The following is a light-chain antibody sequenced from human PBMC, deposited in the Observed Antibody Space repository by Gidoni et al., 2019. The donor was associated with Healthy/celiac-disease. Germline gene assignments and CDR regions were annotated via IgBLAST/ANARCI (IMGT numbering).Light chain of an antibody. V-gene: IGKV4-1*01. CDR2: WAS. Sequence: DIVMTQSPDSLAVSLGERATINCKSSQRVLYSSNNKNYLAWYQQKPGQPPKLLIYWASTRESGVPDRFSGSGSGTDFTLTISSLQAEDVAVYYCQQYYSTLMCSFGQGTKLEIK. CDR1: QRVLYSSNNKNY. CDR3: QQYYSTLMCS. J-gene: IGKJ2*04.